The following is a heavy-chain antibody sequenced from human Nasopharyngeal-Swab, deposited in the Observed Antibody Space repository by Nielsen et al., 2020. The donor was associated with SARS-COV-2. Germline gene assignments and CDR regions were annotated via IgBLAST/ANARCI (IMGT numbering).Heavy chain of an antibody. CDR2: IFSNDET. J-gene: IGHJ4*02. CDR3: ARIDYDYVWGSYRYTGGYFDY. Sequence: WIRQPPGKALEWLAHIFSNDETSYSTSLKSRLTISKDTSKSQVVLTMTNMDPVDTATYYCARIDYDYVWGSYRYTGGYFDYWGQGTLVTVSS. D-gene: IGHD3-16*02. V-gene: IGHV2-26*01.